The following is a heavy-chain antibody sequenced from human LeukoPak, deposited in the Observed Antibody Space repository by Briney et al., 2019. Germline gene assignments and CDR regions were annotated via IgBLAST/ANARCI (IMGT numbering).Heavy chain of an antibody. CDR3: AKDYCSGGSCYYFDY. Sequence: GGSLRLSCAASGFTFSSYGMHWVRQAPGKGLEWVAVVWFDATNEYYAYSVKGRLTISRDNSENTLYLQMNSLRAEDTAVYYCAKDYCSGGSCYYFDYWGQGTLVTVSS. CDR1: GFTFSSYG. CDR2: VWFDATNE. D-gene: IGHD2-15*01. V-gene: IGHV3-33*06. J-gene: IGHJ4*02.